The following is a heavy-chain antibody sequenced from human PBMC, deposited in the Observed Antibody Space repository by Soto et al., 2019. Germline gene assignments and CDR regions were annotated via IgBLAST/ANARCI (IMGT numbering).Heavy chain of an antibody. Sequence: ASVKVSFKASGYTFTSYSMHWLRQAPGQGLEWMGIINPSSGRTSYAQNFQGRVTMTSDTSTSIVYMEMSSLKSEDTAVYYCARDHNFGFILYAMDVWGQGTTVTVSS. CDR2: INPSSGRT. CDR3: ARDHNFGFILYAMDV. D-gene: IGHD2-15*01. V-gene: IGHV1-46*01. CDR1: GYTFTSYS. J-gene: IGHJ6*02.